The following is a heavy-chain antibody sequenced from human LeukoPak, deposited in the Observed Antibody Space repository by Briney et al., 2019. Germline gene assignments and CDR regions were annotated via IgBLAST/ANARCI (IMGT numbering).Heavy chain of an antibody. CDR1: GYSISCGYY. CDR2: IYHSGST. V-gene: IGHV4-38-2*01. Sequence: PSETLSLTCAVSGYSISCGYYWGWIRQPPGKGLEWNGSIYHSGSTYYNPSLKSRVTISVDTSKNQFSLKLSSVTAADTAVYYCARYYDSSGYANWYFDLWGRGTLVTVSS. CDR3: ARYYDSSGYANWYFDL. D-gene: IGHD3-22*01. J-gene: IGHJ2*01.